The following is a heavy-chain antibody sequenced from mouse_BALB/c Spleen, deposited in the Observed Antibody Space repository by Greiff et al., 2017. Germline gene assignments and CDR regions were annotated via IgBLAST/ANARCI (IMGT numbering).Heavy chain of an antibody. D-gene: IGHD3-3*01. Sequence: VQLQQSGPELVKPGASVRISCKASGYTFTSYYIHWVKQRPGQGLEWIGWIYPGNVNTKYNEKFKGKATLTADKSSSTAYMQLSSLTSEDSAVYFCARLGKKDDGFAYWGQGTLVTVSA. CDR2: IYPGNVNT. V-gene: IGHV1S56*01. J-gene: IGHJ3*01. CDR3: ARLGKKDDGFAY. CDR1: GYTFTSYY.